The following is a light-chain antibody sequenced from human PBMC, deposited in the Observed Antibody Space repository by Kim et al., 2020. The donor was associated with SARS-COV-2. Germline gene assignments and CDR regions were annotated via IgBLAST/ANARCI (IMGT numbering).Light chain of an antibody. CDR1: QGISNY. CDR3: QQLNSYPHT. CDR2: GAS. J-gene: IGKJ2*01. V-gene: IGKV1-9*01. Sequence: IQLTQSPSSLSASVGDRVTLTCRASQGISNYVAWYQQKPGKAPNLLIFGASTLQSGVPSRFSGSGSGTDFTLTINSLQPVDFATYYCQQLNSYPHTFGQGTKLEIK.